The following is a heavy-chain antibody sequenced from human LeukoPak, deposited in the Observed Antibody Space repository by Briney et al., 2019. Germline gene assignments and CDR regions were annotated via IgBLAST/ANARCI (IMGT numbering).Heavy chain of an antibody. Sequence: SETLSLTCTVSGYSISTGYYWDWIRQPPGKGLEWIGTFYHGGSTYYNPSLKGRVTISVDTSKNQFSLKLSSVTAADTAVYYCARGVYGDKIGYYFDYWGQGTLVTVSS. CDR2: FYHGGST. V-gene: IGHV4-38-2*02. CDR3: ARGVYGDKIGYYFDY. CDR1: GYSISTGYY. D-gene: IGHD4-17*01. J-gene: IGHJ4*02.